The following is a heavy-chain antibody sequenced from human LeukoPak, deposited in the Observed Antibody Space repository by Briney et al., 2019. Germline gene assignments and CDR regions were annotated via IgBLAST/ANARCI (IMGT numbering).Heavy chain of an antibody. Sequence: GGSLRLSCAASGFTFSSYDMHWVRQATGKGLEWVSAIGTAGDTYCPGSVKGRFTISRENAKNSLYLQMNSLRAGDTAVYYCARSRALNCGGDCDAFDIWGQGTMVTVSS. CDR3: ARSRALNCGGDCDAFDI. V-gene: IGHV3-13*01. CDR2: IGTAGDT. J-gene: IGHJ3*02. CDR1: GFTFSSYD. D-gene: IGHD2-21*02.